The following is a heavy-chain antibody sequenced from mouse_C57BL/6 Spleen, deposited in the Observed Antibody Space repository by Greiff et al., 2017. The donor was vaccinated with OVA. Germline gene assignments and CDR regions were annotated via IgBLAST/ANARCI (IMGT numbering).Heavy chain of an antibody. J-gene: IGHJ2*01. D-gene: IGHD1-1*01. V-gene: IGHV1-80*01. CDR2: IYPGDGDT. CDR1: GYAFSSYW. CDR3: ARSDYSGDFDY. Sequence: QVQLKESGAELVKPGASVKISCKASGYAFSSYWMNWVKQRPGKGLEWIGQIYPGDGDTNYNGKFKGKATLTADKSSSTAYMQLSSLTSEDSAVYFCARSDYSGDFDYWGQGTTLTVSS.